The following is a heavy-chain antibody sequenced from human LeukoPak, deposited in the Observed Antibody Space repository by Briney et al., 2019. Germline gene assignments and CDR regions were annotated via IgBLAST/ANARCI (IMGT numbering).Heavy chain of an antibody. D-gene: IGHD3-10*01. CDR2: ISPSGDST. CDR3: ARGLYYGSGQYYFDY. CDR1: GFTFSGYG. Sequence: GGSLRLSCAAFGFTFSGYGMHWVRQAPGKGLEYASAISPSGDSTYYTNSVKGRFTISRDNSKNTLFLQMGSLTAEDMAVYYCARGLYYGSGQYYFDYWGQGTLVTVSS. V-gene: IGHV3-64*01. J-gene: IGHJ4*02.